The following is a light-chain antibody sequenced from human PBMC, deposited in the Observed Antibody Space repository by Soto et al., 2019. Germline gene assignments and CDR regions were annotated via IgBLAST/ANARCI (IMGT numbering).Light chain of an antibody. V-gene: IGKV3-20*01. Sequence: EIVLTQSPGTLSLSPRERATLSCRASQTVTSEYLAWYQQKPGQAPRLLIYGASSRATGISDRFSGSGSGTEFTLTISRLEPEDFAVYSCQQYGNSPPTFGQGTKLEIK. J-gene: IGKJ2*01. CDR1: QTVTSEY. CDR2: GAS. CDR3: QQYGNSPPT.